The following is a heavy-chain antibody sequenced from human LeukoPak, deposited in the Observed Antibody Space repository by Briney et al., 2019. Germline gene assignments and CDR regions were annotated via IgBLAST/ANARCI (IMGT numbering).Heavy chain of an antibody. D-gene: IGHD2-15*01. CDR3: ARDCSGGSCYSE. J-gene: IGHJ4*02. V-gene: IGHV4-59*01. Sequence: SETLSLTCTVSGGSISSYYWSWIRQPPGKGLEWIGYIYYSGSTNYNPSLKSRVTISVDTSKNQFSLKLSSVTAADTAVYYCARDCSGGSCYSEWGQGTLVTVSS. CDR1: GGSISSYY. CDR2: IYYSGST.